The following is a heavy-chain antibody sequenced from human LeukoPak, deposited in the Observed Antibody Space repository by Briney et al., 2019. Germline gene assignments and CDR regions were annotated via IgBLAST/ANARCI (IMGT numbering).Heavy chain of an antibody. V-gene: IGHV3-33*01. CDR2: IWYDGTNK. Sequence: GSLRLSCAASGFTFSNYGMHWVRQAPGKGLEWVAVIWYDGTNKYYADSVKGRFTISRDNSKNTLYLQMNSLRAEDTAVYYCARAVVPAATEGSWFDPWGQGTLVTVSS. CDR1: GFTFSNYG. CDR3: ARAVVPAATEGSWFDP. D-gene: IGHD2-2*01. J-gene: IGHJ5*02.